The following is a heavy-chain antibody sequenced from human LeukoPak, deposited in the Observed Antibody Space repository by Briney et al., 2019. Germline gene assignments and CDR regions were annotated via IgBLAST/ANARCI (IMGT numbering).Heavy chain of an antibody. D-gene: IGHD3-22*01. CDR3: AREVDSSGYYYRGYYYYYMDV. CDR2: IIPIFGTA. J-gene: IGHJ6*03. V-gene: IGHV1-69*06. Sequence: ASVKVSCKASGYTFTSYDINWVRQAPGQGLEWMGGIIPIFGTANYAQKFQGRVTITADKSTSTAYMELSSLRSEDTAVYYCAREVDSSGYYYRGYYYYYMDVWGKGTTVTVSS. CDR1: GYTFTSYD.